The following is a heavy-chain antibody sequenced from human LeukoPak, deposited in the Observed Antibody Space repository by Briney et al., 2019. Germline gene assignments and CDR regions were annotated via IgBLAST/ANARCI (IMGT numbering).Heavy chain of an antibody. V-gene: IGHV1-2*02. CDR2: INPNSGGT. D-gene: IGHD2-2*01. CDR1: GYTFTGYY. J-gene: IGHJ4*02. Sequence: ASVKVSCKASGYTFTGYYMHWARQAPGQGLEWMGWINPNSGGTNYAQKFQGRVTMTRDTSISTAYMELSRLRSDDTAVYYCATLGYCSSTSCYLFDYWGQGTLVTVSS. CDR3: ATLGYCSSTSCYLFDY.